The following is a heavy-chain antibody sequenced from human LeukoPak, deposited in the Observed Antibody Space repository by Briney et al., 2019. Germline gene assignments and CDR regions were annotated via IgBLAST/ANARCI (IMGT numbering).Heavy chain of an antibody. J-gene: IGHJ6*02. CDR3: ARRMADFWSGYIPSYYYYYGMDV. CDR1: GFTFSSHW. CDR2: INSDGSST. D-gene: IGHD3-3*01. Sequence: GGSLRLSCTASGFTFSSHWMHWVRQAPGKGLVWVSRINSDGSSTNYADSVQDRFTISRDNAKNSLYLQMNSLRAEDTAVYYCARRMADFWSGYIPSYYYYYGMDVWGQGTTVTVSS. V-gene: IGHV3-74*01.